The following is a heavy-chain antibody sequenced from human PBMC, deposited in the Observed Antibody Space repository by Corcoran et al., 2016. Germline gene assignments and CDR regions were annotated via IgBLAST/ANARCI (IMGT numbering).Heavy chain of an antibody. J-gene: IGHJ5*02. D-gene: IGHD6-13*01. Sequence: QVQLVQSGAEVKKPGASVKVSCKASGYTFTSYYMHWVRQAPGQGLEWRGIINPSGGSTSYAQKFQGRVTMTRDTSTSTVYMELSSLRSEDTAVYYCARGIAAADEGGWFDPWGQGTLVTVSS. CDR2: INPSGGST. CDR3: ARGIAAADEGGWFDP. V-gene: IGHV1-46*01. CDR1: GYTFTSYY.